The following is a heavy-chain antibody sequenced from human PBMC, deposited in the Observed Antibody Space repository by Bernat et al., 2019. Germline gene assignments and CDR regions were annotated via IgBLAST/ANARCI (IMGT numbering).Heavy chain of an antibody. Sequence: EMQLVESGGGLVKPGGSLRLSCTASGFTFSVFSMNWVRQAPGKGLEWLSYISRISSHIYYANSVKGRFTISRDNAKSTLYLQMIRLRADETAVYYCAGDPADSLTRNWFDPWCQGTLVTVSS. CDR2: ISRISSHI. J-gene: IGHJ5*02. V-gene: IGHV3-21*05. D-gene: IGHD4-4*01. CDR1: GFTFSVFS. CDR3: AGDPADSLTRNWFDP.